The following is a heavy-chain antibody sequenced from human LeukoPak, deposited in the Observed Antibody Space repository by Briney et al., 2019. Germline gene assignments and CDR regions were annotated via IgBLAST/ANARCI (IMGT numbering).Heavy chain of an antibody. V-gene: IGHV3-9*03. Sequence: GGSLRLSCAASGFTFSSYGMHWVRHAPGKGLEWVSGISWNSVSIDYADSVKGRFTISRDNAKNSLYLQMNSLRPEDMALYYCAKETIYCSGGSCYHDAFDIWGQGTMVTVSS. J-gene: IGHJ3*02. CDR3: AKETIYCSGGSCYHDAFDI. CDR2: ISWNSVSI. D-gene: IGHD2-15*01. CDR1: GFTFSSYG.